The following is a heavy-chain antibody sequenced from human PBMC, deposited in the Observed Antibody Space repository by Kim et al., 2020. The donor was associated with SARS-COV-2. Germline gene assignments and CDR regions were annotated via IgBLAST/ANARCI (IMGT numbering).Heavy chain of an antibody. CDR2: IDPSDSYT. J-gene: IGHJ6*02. CDR3: ASQYDSSGSYGMDV. D-gene: IGHD3-22*01. V-gene: IGHV5-10-1*01. Sequence: GESLKISCKGSGYSFTSYWISWVRQMPGKGLEWMGRIDPSDSYTNYSPTFQGHVTNSADKSISTAYLQWSRLKTSDTAMYYCASQYDSSGSYGMDVWGQGTTVTVSS. CDR1: GYSFTSYW.